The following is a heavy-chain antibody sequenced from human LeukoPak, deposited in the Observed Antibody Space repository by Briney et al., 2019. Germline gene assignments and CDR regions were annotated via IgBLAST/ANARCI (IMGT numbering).Heavy chain of an antibody. D-gene: IGHD5-18*01. CDR1: GYTFTGYY. CDR3: ARDEGYSYGPGNWFDP. Sequence: ASVKVSCKASGYTFTGYYMHWVRQTPGQGLEWMGGIIPIFGTANYAQKFQGRVTITADKSTSTAYMELSSLRSEDTAVYYCARDEGYSYGPGNWFDPWGQGTLVTVPS. J-gene: IGHJ5*02. V-gene: IGHV1-69*06. CDR2: IIPIFGTA.